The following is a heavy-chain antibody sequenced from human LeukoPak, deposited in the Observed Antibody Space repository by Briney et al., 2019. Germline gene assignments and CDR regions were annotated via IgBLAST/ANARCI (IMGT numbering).Heavy chain of an antibody. V-gene: IGHV5-51*01. Sequence: GESLKISCKGSGYSFTNHWIGWVRQMPGKGLEWMGFIYPGDSDTRYSPSFQGQVTISADKSISTAYLQWSSLKASDTAMYYCAGGYCTSTSCCFDYWGQGTLVTVSS. D-gene: IGHD2-2*01. CDR2: IYPGDSDT. CDR3: AGGYCTSTSCCFDY. J-gene: IGHJ4*02. CDR1: GYSFTNHW.